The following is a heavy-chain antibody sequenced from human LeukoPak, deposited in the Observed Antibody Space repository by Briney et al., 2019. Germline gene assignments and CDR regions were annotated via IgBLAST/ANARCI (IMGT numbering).Heavy chain of an antibody. D-gene: IGHD4-17*01. CDR2: IYYTGTT. CDR3: ARRLYGDFDY. Sequence: PSETLSLTCTVSGGSISSSLYHWGWIRQSPGKNLEWLGSIYYTGTTHYNPSLKSRVTISVDTSKNQFSLNLSSVTAADTAVYYCARRLYGDFDYWGQGTLVTVSS. J-gene: IGHJ4*02. V-gene: IGHV4-39*01. CDR1: GGSISSSLYH.